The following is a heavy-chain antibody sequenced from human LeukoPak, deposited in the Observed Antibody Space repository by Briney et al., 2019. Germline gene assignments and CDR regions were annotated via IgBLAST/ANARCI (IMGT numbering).Heavy chain of an antibody. CDR2: ISGSGGST. CDR1: GFTFSSYA. Sequence: GGSLRLSCAASGFTFSSYAMSWVRQAPGKGLEWVSAISGSGGSTYYADSVKGRFTISRDNSKNTLYLQMNSLRAEDTAVYYCARDRQWLVPYGNWFDPWGQGTLVTVSS. CDR3: ARDRQWLVPYGNWFDP. V-gene: IGHV3-23*01. J-gene: IGHJ5*02. D-gene: IGHD6-19*01.